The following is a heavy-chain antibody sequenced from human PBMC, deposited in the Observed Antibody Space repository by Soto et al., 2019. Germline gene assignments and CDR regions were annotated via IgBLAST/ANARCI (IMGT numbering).Heavy chain of an antibody. Sequence: QVQLLQSGAEVKKPGSSVKVSCTASGDTFNFYTISWVRQAPGQGPEWMGRIIPMLGMSNYAQNFQGRVTXIXXXSTXTAXXXXXXLRSXXTXLXYCXTNYGSGSAHFDNWGQGTLVTVSS. CDR1: GDTFNFYT. V-gene: IGHV1-69*02. CDR2: IIPMLGMS. D-gene: IGHD3-10*01. CDR3: XTNYGSGSAHFDN. J-gene: IGHJ4*02.